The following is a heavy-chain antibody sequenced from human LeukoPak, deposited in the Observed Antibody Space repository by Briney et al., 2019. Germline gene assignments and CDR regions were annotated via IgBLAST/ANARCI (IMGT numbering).Heavy chain of an antibody. CDR1: GFTFSSYW. J-gene: IGHJ4*02. D-gene: IGHD1-1*01. CDR2: INSDGSST. Sequence: GGSLRLSCAASGFTFSSYWMHWVRQAPGKGLVWVSRINSDGSSTSYADSVKGRFTISRDNSKNTLYLQMNSLRAEDTAVYYCAKDPLDWNDDGLWYWGQGTLVTVSS. V-gene: IGHV3-74*01. CDR3: AKDPLDWNDDGLWY.